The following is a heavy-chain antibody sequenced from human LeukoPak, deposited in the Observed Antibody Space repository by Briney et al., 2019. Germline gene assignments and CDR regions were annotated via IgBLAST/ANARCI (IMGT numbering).Heavy chain of an antibody. CDR2: INTDGSFT. CDR3: AREARVGGALQY. D-gene: IGHD1-26*01. CDR1: GFTFSSYW. V-gene: IGHV3-74*01. Sequence: PRGSLRLSCAASGFTFSSYWMHWVRQAPGKELVWVSRINTDGSFTTYADSVQGRFTISRDTAKNTLFLQMNSLRAEDTAVYYCAREARVGGALQYWGQGTLVTVSS. J-gene: IGHJ4*02.